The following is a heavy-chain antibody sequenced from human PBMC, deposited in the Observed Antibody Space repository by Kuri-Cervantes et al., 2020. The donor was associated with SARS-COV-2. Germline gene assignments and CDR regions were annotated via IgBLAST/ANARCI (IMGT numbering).Heavy chain of an antibody. Sequence: SVKVSCKASGYTFTSYGISWVRQAPGQGLEWMGRIIPILGTANYAQKFQGRVTITADKSTSTAYMELSSLRSEDTAVYYCARDEKRWGSGADAFDIWGQGTMVTVSS. CDR3: ARDEKRWGSGADAFDI. CDR1: GYTFTSYG. J-gene: IGHJ3*02. V-gene: IGHV1-69*04. D-gene: IGHD2-21*01. CDR2: IIPILGTA.